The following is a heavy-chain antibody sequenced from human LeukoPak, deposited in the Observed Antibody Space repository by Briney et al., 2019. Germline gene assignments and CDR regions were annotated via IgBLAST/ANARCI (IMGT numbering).Heavy chain of an antibody. Sequence: SETLSLTCSVSGASITSASHFWGWIRQPPGKGLEWIGTIYYSGITYYNPSLKSRVTISIDTSKNQFSLRLNSVTAADTAVYYCARDLVENSRGHDFWGQGTLVTVSS. CDR3: ARDLVENSRGHDF. V-gene: IGHV4-39*07. CDR2: IYYSGIT. D-gene: IGHD2-15*01. J-gene: IGHJ4*02. CDR1: GASITSASHF.